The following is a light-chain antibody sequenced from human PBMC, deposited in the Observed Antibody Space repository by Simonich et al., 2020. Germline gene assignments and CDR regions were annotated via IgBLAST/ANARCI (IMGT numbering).Light chain of an antibody. CDR1: QSVSSSY. Sequence: EIVLTQSPGTLSLSPGERATLSCRASQSVSSSYLAWYQQKPGQAPRLLIYGASSRAPGIPDRFGGSGSGTDFPLTIRGLEPEDFAVYYCKQYGSSLPFGGGPRWRSN. J-gene: IGKJ4*01. CDR2: GAS. CDR3: KQYGSSLP. V-gene: IGKV3-20*01.